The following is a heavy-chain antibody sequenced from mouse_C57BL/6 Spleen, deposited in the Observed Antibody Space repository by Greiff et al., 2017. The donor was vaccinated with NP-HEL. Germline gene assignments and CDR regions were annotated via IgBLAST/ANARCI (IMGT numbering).Heavy chain of an antibody. Sequence: VQLQQPGAELVMPGASVKLSCKASGYTFTSYWMHWVKQRPGQGLEWIGEIDPSDSYTNYNQKFKGKSTLTVDKSSSTAYMQLSSLTSEDSAVYYCALLTPRRGWFAYWGQGTLVTVSA. J-gene: IGHJ3*01. D-gene: IGHD4-1*01. CDR3: ALLTPRRGWFAY. CDR2: IDPSDSYT. V-gene: IGHV1-69*01. CDR1: GYTFTSYW.